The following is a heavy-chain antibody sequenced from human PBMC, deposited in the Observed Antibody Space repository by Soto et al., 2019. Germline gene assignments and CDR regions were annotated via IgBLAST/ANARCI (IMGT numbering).Heavy chain of an antibody. CDR3: ARDGSRYCSSTSCLSGYYYYGMDV. Sequence: PGGSLRLSCAASGFTFSDYYMSWIRQAPGKGLEWVSYISSSSSYTNYADSVKGRFTISRDNAKNSLYLQMNSLRAEDTAVYYCARDGSRYCSSTSCLSGYYYYGMDVWGQGTTVTVSS. D-gene: IGHD2-2*01. CDR2: ISSSSSYT. V-gene: IGHV3-11*06. J-gene: IGHJ6*02. CDR1: GFTFSDYY.